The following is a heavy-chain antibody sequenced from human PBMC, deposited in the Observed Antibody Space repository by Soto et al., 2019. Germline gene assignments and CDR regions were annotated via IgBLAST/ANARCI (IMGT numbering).Heavy chain of an antibody. CDR2: IWYDGSNK. J-gene: IGHJ3*02. D-gene: IGHD3-10*01. Sequence: GGSLRLSCAASGFTFSSYGMHWVRQAPGKGLEWVAVIWYDGSNKYYADSVKGRFTISRDNSKNTLYLQMNSLRAEDTAVYYCARGHGSGMFDAFDIWGQGTMVTVSS. CDR1: GFTFSSYG. CDR3: ARGHGSGMFDAFDI. V-gene: IGHV3-33*01.